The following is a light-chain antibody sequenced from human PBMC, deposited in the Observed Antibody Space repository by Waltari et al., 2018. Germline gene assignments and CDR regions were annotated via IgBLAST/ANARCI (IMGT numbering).Light chain of an antibody. V-gene: IGKV4-1*01. Sequence: DIVMTQSPDSLAVSLGERATLNCKSSQSVLKSTNNNNYLAWFQQKPGQPPKLLIYWASTRESGVPDRFSGSGSGTDFTLTISSLQAEDVAVYYCQQYYSDPLTFGQGTKLEIK. CDR1: QSVLKSTNNNNY. J-gene: IGKJ2*01. CDR3: QQYYSDPLT. CDR2: WAS.